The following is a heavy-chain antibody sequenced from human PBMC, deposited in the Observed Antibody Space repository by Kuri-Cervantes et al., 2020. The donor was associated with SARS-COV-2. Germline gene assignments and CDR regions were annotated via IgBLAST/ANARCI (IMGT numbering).Heavy chain of an antibody. D-gene: IGHD3-3*01. CDR2: ISGSGGSA. J-gene: IGHJ6*02. CDR1: GFTFSSYA. V-gene: IGHV3-23*01. CDR3: AKATVRFLEWLQYYYGMGV. Sequence: LSLTCAASGFTFSSYAMSWVRQAPGKGLEWVSAISGSGGSAYYADSVKGRFTISRDNSKNTLYLQMNSLRAEDTAVYYCAKATVRFLEWLQYYYGMGVWGQGTTVTVSS.